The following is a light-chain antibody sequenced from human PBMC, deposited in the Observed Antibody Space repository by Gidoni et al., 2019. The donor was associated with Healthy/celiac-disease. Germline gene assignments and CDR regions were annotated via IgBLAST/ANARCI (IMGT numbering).Light chain of an antibody. CDR1: SGDVGGYNY. CDR3: SSYTSSSTRV. J-gene: IGLJ2*01. V-gene: IGLV2-14*03. CDR2: DVS. Sequence: QSALTQPASVSGSPGQSITISCTGTSGDVGGYNYVSWYQQHPGKAPKPMIYDVSNRPSGVSNRFSGSKSGNTASLTISGLQAEDEADYYCSSYTSSSTRVFGGGTKLTVL.